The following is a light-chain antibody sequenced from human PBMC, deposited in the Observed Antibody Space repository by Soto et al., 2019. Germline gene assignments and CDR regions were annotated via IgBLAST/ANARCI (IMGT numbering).Light chain of an antibody. Sequence: QSALTQPASVSGSPGQSITISCTGTSSDVGSYNYVSWYQQHPGKAPKLMIYGVSDRPSGISSRFSCSKSGNTASLTISGLQTEDEADYYCSSYTDSSTLFGTGTKLTVL. CDR2: GVS. J-gene: IGLJ1*01. CDR1: SSDVGSYNY. V-gene: IGLV2-14*01. CDR3: SSYTDSSTL.